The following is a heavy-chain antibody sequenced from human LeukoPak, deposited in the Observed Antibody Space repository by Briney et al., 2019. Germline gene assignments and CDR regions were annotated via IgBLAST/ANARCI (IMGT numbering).Heavy chain of an antibody. CDR3: AKEASTGGNSPLDY. CDR2: ISWNSGSI. V-gene: IGHV3-9*01. D-gene: IGHD4-23*01. Sequence: GGSLRLSCAASGFTFDDYAMHWVRQAPGKGLEWVSGISWNSGSIGYADSVKGRFTISRDNAKNSLYLQMNSLRAEDTALYYCAKEASTGGNSPLDYWGQGTLVTVSS. CDR1: GFTFDDYA. J-gene: IGHJ4*02.